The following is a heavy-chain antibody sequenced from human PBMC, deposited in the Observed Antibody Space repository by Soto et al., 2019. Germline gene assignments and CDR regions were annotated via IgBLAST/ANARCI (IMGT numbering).Heavy chain of an antibody. CDR1: GGSFSGYY. Sequence: SETLSLTCAVYGGSFSGYYWSWIRQPPGKGLEWIGEINHSGSTNYNPSLKSRVTISVDTSKNQFSLKLSSVTAADTAVYYCAGSTIAARLPRRVWWFDPWGQGTLVTVS. V-gene: IGHV4-34*01. D-gene: IGHD6-6*01. CDR3: AGSTIAARLPRRVWWFDP. CDR2: INHSGST. J-gene: IGHJ5*02.